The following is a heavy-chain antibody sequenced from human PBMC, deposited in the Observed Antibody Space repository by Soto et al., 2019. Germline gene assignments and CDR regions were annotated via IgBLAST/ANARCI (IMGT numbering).Heavy chain of an antibody. CDR2: ISGSGGST. CDR3: AKGGYDFWSGYYGYYYYMDV. J-gene: IGHJ6*03. D-gene: IGHD3-3*01. CDR1: GFTFSSYV. Sequence: GGSLRLSCAAPGFTFSSYVMTWVRQAPGKGLEWVSAISGSGGSTYYADSVKGRFTISRDNSKNTLYLQMNSLRAEDTAVYYFAKGGYDFWSGYYGYYYYMDVWGKGTTVTVSS. V-gene: IGHV3-23*01.